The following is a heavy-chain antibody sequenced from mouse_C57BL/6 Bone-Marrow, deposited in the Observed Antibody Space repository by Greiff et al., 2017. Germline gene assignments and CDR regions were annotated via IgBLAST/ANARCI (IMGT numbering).Heavy chain of an antibody. V-gene: IGHV1-52*01. J-gene: IGHJ2*01. CDR2: IDPSDSET. CDR3: ERSGYYYGSSYDY. D-gene: IGHD1-1*01. Sequence: QVQLQQPGAELVRPGSSVKLSCKASGYTFTSYWMHWVKQRPIQGLEWIGNIDPSDSETHYNQKFKDKATLTVHKSSSTAYMQLSSLTSEDSAVYYCERSGYYYGSSYDYWGQGTTLTVSS. CDR1: GYTFTSYW.